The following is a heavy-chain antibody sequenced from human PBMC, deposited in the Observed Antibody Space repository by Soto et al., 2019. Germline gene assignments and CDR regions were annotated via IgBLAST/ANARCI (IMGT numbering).Heavy chain of an antibody. J-gene: IGHJ4*02. Sequence: PVGSLRLSCAASGFTFDDYAMHWVRQAPGKGLEWVSGISWNSGSIGYADSVKGRFTISRDNAKNSLYLQMNSLRAEDTALYYCAKDMGIAVAGTDFDYWGQGTLVTVSS. CDR1: GFTFDDYA. CDR2: ISWNSGSI. V-gene: IGHV3-9*01. D-gene: IGHD6-19*01. CDR3: AKDMGIAVAGTDFDY.